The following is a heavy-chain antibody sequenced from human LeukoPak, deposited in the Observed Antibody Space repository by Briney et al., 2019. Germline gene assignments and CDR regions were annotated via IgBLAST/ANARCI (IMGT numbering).Heavy chain of an antibody. CDR2: ISGSGVGT. D-gene: IGHD2-21*01. J-gene: IGHJ3*02. CDR1: GLTFSSYT. V-gene: IGHV3-23*01. CDR3: AKDQVISGSEASDI. Sequence: PGGSLRLSCAASGLTFSSYTMNWVRQAPGKGLEWVSAISGSGVGTYYADSVKGRSTISRDNFWNTLYLQMSSLRAEDTAVYYCAKDQVISGSEASDIWGQGTMVTVSS.